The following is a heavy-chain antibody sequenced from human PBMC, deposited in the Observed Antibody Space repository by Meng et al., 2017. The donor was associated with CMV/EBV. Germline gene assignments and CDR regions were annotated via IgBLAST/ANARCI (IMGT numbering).Heavy chain of an antibody. CDR1: GFTFRVFW. J-gene: IGHJ4*02. D-gene: IGHD3-10*01. CDR2: INPEETTT. Sequence: PSCAASGFTFRVFWMHWVRQAPGKGLMWVARINPEETTTTYADAVQGRFIISRDNARNTLYLQMNSLRVDDTAIYSCARGGLEPVDYWGRGTLVTVSS. CDR3: ARGGLEPVDY. V-gene: IGHV3-74*01.